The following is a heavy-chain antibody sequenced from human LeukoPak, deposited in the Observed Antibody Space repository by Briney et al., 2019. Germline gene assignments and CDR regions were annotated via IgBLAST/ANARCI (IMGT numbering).Heavy chain of an antibody. D-gene: IGHD3-10*01. Sequence: GGSLRLSCAASGFTFDDYAMHWVRQAPGKGLEWVSGISWNSGSIGYADSVKGRFTISRDNAKNSLYLQMNSLRAEDTALYYCAKGGGFGELLGYYFDYWGQGTLVTVSS. CDR3: AKGGGFGELLGYYFDY. CDR2: ISWNSGSI. J-gene: IGHJ4*02. V-gene: IGHV3-9*01. CDR1: GFTFDDYA.